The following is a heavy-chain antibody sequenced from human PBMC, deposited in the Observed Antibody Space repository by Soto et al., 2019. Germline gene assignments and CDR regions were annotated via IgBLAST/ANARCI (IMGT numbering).Heavy chain of an antibody. CDR2: IYYSGST. J-gene: IGHJ4*02. D-gene: IGHD2-15*01. V-gene: IGHV4-61*01. CDR1: GGSVSSGSYY. CDR3: ARTPSGFDY. Sequence: PSETLSLTCTVSGGSVSSGSYYWSWIRQPPGKGLEWIGYIYYSGSTNYNPSLKSRVTISVDTSKNQFSLKLNSVTAADTAVYYCARTPSGFDYWGQGTQVTVS.